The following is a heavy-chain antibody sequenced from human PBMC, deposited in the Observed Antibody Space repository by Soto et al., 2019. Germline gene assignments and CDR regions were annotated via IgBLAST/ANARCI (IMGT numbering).Heavy chain of an antibody. Sequence: SETLSLTCTVSGGSVSSYFWSWIRQPPGKGLEWIAYIYYSGSTNYNPSLKSRVTISVDTSKNQFSLKLRPVTAADTAVYYCARLGGITMVGGVLTAFDIWGQGTMVTVSS. D-gene: IGHD3-10*01. CDR2: IYYSGST. J-gene: IGHJ3*02. CDR3: ARLGGITMVGGVLTAFDI. CDR1: GGSVSSYF. V-gene: IGHV4-59*08.